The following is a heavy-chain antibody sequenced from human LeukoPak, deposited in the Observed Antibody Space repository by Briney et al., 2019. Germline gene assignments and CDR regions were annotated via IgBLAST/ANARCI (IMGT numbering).Heavy chain of an antibody. Sequence: GASVKVSCKASGYTSTSYYMHWVRQAPGQGLEWMGIINPSGGSTSYAQKFQGRVTMTRDMSTSTVYMELSSLRSEDTAVYYCARFSPDLRAFDIWGQGTMVTVSS. CDR1: GYTSTSYY. V-gene: IGHV1-46*01. J-gene: IGHJ3*02. CDR2: INPSGGST. CDR3: ARFSPDLRAFDI.